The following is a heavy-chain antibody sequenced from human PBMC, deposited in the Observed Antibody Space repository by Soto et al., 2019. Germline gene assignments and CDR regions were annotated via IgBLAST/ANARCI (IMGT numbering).Heavy chain of an antibody. V-gene: IGHV2-5*01. Sequence: QITLKESGPTLVKPTQTLTLTCTFSGFSLSTSGVGVGWIRQPPGKALEWLALIYWYDDKRYSPSLKSRLTITKDTSKNQVVLTMTHMDPVDTATYYCAHSRPAMVTEYYFDYWGQGTLVTVSS. J-gene: IGHJ4*02. CDR3: AHSRPAMVTEYYFDY. CDR2: IYWYDDK. CDR1: GFSLSTSGVG. D-gene: IGHD5-18*01.